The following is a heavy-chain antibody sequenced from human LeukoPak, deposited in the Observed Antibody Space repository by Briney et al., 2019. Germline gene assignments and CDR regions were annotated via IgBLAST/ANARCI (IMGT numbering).Heavy chain of an antibody. V-gene: IGHV1-46*01. D-gene: IGHD6-13*01. Sequence: ASVKVSCKASGYTFTGYYMHWVRQAPGQGLEWMGIINPSGGSTSYAQKFQGRVTMTRDTSTSTVYMELSSLRSEDTAVYYCAREPIAAAGTVGSFDIWGQGTMVTVSS. CDR2: INPSGGST. CDR3: AREPIAAAGTVGSFDI. CDR1: GYTFTGYY. J-gene: IGHJ3*02.